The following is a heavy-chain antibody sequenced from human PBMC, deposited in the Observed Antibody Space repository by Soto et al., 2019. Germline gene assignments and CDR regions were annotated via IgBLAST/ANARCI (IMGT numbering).Heavy chain of an antibody. CDR2: IYPRDSDT. CDR3: ARADPPWDTAMVTRYYYGMDV. V-gene: IGHV5-51*01. CDR1: GDSFTGFW. D-gene: IGHD5-18*01. J-gene: IGHJ6*02. Sequence: GESLKISCKVSGDSFTGFWIGWVRQMPGKGLEWLGSIYPRDSDTRYSPSFQGQVTISADKSLSAAYLQWHSLQASDTAMYYCARADPPWDTAMVTRYYYGMDVWGQGTTVTVS.